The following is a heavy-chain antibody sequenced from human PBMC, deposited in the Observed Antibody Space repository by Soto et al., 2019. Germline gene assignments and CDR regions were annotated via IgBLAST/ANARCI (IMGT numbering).Heavy chain of an antibody. CDR1: GFTFDDYA. V-gene: IGHV3-9*01. CDR3: VRSKGGYSYGTPFDY. J-gene: IGHJ4*02. CDR2: ISWNSGNI. D-gene: IGHD5-18*01. Sequence: EVQLEESGGALVQPGRSLRLSCAASGFTFDDYAMHWVRQVLGKGLEWVSSISWNSGNIGYADSVKGRFTTSRDNAKNSLYLQMNSLRPEDTALYYCVRSKGGYSYGTPFDYWGLGTLVTVSS.